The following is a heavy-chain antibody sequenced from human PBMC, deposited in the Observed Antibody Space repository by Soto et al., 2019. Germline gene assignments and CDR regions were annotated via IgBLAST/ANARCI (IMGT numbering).Heavy chain of an antibody. J-gene: IGHJ5*02. D-gene: IGHD6-6*01. CDR1: GFTFSNAW. CDR2: IKSKTDGGTT. V-gene: IGHV3-15*01. CDR3: TTGVIAARPEWFDP. Sequence: NPGGSLRLSCAASGFTFSNAWMSWVRQAPGKGLEWVGRIKSKTDGGTTDYAAPVKGRFTISRDDSRNTLYLQMNSLKTEDTAVYYCTTGVIAARPEWFDPWGQGTLVTVSS.